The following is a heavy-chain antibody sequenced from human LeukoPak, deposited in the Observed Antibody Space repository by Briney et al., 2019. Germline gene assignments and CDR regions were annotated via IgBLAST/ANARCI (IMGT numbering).Heavy chain of an antibody. CDR2: INGDGGTT. CDR3: ARDSGYDFWSGYVNWFDP. CDR1: GFTFGTYA. V-gene: IGHV3-23*01. Sequence: GGSLRLSCAASGFTFGTYAMNWVRQAPGKGLEWVSAINGDGGTTYYADSVKGRFTISRDNSENTMYLQMNSLRAGDTAIYYCARDSGYDFWSGYVNWFDPWGQGTLVTVSS. D-gene: IGHD3-3*01. J-gene: IGHJ5*02.